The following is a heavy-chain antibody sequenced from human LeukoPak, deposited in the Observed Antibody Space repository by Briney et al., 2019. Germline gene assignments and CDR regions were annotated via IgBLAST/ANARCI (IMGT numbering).Heavy chain of an antibody. CDR2: IWYDGSNK. Sequence: GGSLRLSCAASRFTFSSYGMHWVRQAPGKGLEWVAVIWYDGSNKYYADSVKGRFSISRDNSKNTLYLQMNSLRAEDTAVYYCAKDLWVHWGQGTLVTVSS. CDR1: RFTFSSYG. J-gene: IGHJ4*02. D-gene: IGHD1-1*01. V-gene: IGHV3-33*06. CDR3: AKDLWVH.